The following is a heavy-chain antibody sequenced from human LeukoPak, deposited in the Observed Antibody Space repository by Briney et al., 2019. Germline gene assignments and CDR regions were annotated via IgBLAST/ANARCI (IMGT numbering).Heavy chain of an antibody. D-gene: IGHD5-18*01. CDR1: GYTFTSYA. J-gene: IGHJ4*02. CDR2: MNPNSGVT. CDR3: ARGGGHSYGHEYFDY. V-gene: IGHV1-8*03. Sequence: ASVKVSCKASGYTFTSYAMHWVRQAPGQRLEWMGWMNPNSGVTGYAQKFQGRVTLTRSTSISTAYMEVSSLTSDDTAVYFCARGGGHSYGHEYFDYWGQGALVVVSS.